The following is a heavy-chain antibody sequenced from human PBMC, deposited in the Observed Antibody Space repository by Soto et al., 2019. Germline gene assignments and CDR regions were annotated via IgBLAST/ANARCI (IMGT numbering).Heavy chain of an antibody. V-gene: IGHV4-39*01. CDR3: AILLAAFDI. D-gene: IGHD2-15*01. CDR1: GGSISSSSYY. CDR2: IYYSGST. Sequence: LRETLSLTCAVSGGSISSSSYYWGWIRQPPGKGLEWIGSIYYSGSTYYNPSLKSRVTISVDTSKNQFSLKLSSVTAADTAVYYCAILLAAFDIWGQGTMVTVSS. J-gene: IGHJ3*02.